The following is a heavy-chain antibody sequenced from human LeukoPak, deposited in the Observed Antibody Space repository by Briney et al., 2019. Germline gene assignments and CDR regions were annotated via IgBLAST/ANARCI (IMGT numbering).Heavy chain of an antibody. D-gene: IGHD6-13*01. V-gene: IGHV3-30*18. CDR2: ISYDGSNK. CDR1: GFTFSSYG. Sequence: PGGSLRLSCAASGFTFSSYGMHWVRQAPGKGLEWVAVISYDGSNKYYADSVKGRFTISRDNSKNTLYLQMNSLRAEDTAVYYCAKQATRAAAGTRYYFDYWGQGTLVTVSS. J-gene: IGHJ4*02. CDR3: AKQATRAAAGTRYYFDY.